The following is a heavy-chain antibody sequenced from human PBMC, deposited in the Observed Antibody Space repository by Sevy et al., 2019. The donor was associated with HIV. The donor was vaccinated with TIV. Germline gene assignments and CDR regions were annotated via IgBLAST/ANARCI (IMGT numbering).Heavy chain of an antibody. J-gene: IGHJ4*02. Sequence: GESLKISCAASGFTFSSYAMHWVRQAPGKGLEWVAVISYDGSNKYYADSVKGRFTISRDNSKNTLYLQMNSLRAEDTAVYYCAREYSGSYYSWGVLDYWGQGTLVTVSS. CDR3: AREYSGSYYSWGVLDY. V-gene: IGHV3-30*04. D-gene: IGHD1-26*01. CDR2: ISYDGSNK. CDR1: GFTFSSYA.